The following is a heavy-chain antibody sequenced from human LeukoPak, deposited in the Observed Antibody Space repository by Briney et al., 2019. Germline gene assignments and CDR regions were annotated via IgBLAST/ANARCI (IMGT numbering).Heavy chain of an antibody. CDR1: GGSISSGSWR. V-gene: IGHV4-31*03. CDR3: TRGVSGVTHP. CDR2: IYYSGST. D-gene: IGHD5/OR15-5a*01. Sequence: SETLPLTCTGSGGSISSGSWRCSCSRQHPGKGLEWIGYIYYSGSTYYNPSLKSRVTISVDTSNNQFSLQLNSVTPEDSSVYYCTRGVSGVTHPWGPGTLVTVSS. J-gene: IGHJ5*02.